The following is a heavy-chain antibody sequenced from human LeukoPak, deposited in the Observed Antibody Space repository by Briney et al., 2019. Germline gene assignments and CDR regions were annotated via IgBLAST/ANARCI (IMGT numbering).Heavy chain of an antibody. J-gene: IGHJ4*02. D-gene: IGHD6-19*01. CDR1: GFSFSSYE. Sequence: GGSLRLSCVASGFSFSSYEMNWVRQAPGKGLEWVSYISTGGVTKYYADSVKGRFTISRDSAKNSLYLQMNSLRAEDTAVYYCARDYGHSSGWENFDNWGQGTLVTLSS. CDR2: ISTGGVTK. CDR3: ARDYGHSSGWENFDN. V-gene: IGHV3-48*03.